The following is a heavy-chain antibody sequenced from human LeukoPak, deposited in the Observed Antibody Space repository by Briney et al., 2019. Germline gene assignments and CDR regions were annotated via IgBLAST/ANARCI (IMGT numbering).Heavy chain of an antibody. D-gene: IGHD2-15*01. V-gene: IGHV1-69*06. CDR1: GGTFSSYA. Sequence: GASVKVSCKASGGTFSSYAISWVRQAPGQGLEWMGGIIPIFGTANYAQKFQGRVTITADKSTSTAYMELSSLRSEDTAVYYCARKGRGSRYCGGGSCKRQDYYYYMDVWGKGTTVTVSS. CDR3: ARKGRGSRYCGGGSCKRQDYYYYMDV. J-gene: IGHJ6*03. CDR2: IIPIFGTA.